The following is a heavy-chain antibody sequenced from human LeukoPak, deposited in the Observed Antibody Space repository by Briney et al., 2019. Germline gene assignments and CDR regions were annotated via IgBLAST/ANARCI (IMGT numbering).Heavy chain of an antibody. Sequence: PSETLSLTCTVSGGSISSYYWSWIRQPQGKGREWIGYIYYSGSTNYKPSLKSRVTISVDTSKNQFSLKLSSVTAADTAVYYCARLHYDYVWGNYRQYYFDYWGKGTLVTVSS. V-gene: IGHV4-59*08. CDR1: GGSISSYY. D-gene: IGHD3-16*02. CDR3: ARLHYDYVWGNYRQYYFDY. J-gene: IGHJ4*02. CDR2: IYYSGST.